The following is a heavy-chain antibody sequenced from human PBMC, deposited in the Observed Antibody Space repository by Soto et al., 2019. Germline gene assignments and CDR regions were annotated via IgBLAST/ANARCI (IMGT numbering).Heavy chain of an antibody. V-gene: IGHV3-21*01. CDR3: VYFYYDHYYYYYGMDV. CDR2: ISSSSSYI. Sequence: GGSLRLSCAASGFTFSSYSMNWVRQAPGKGLEWVSSISSSSSYIYYADSVKGRFTISRDNAKNSLYLQMNSLRAEDTAVYYCVYFYYDHYYYYYGMDVWGQGTTVTVSS. D-gene: IGHD3-22*01. J-gene: IGHJ6*02. CDR1: GFTFSSYS.